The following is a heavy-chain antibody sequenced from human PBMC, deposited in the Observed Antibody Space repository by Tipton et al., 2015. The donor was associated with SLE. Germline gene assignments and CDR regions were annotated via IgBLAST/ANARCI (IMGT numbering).Heavy chain of an antibody. Sequence: SLRLSCAASGFTFSSYGMHWVRQAPGKGLEWVAFIRYDGSNKYYADSVKGRFTISRDNSKNTLYLQMNSLRAEDTAVYYCAKVDSDYWYSDLWGRGTLVAVSS. CDR3: AKVDSDYWYSDL. CDR2: IRYDGSNK. D-gene: IGHD4-11*01. CDR1: GFTFSSYG. V-gene: IGHV3-30*02. J-gene: IGHJ2*01.